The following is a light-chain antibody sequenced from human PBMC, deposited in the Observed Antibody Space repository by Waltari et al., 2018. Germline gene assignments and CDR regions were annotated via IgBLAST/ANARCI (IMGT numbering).Light chain of an antibody. CDR1: SSNIGANP. V-gene: IGLV1-44*01. J-gene: IGLJ3*02. CDR3: AAWDDSLDGGV. CDR2: TNS. Sequence: QSVLTQPPSAAGTPGQRVSISCSGGSSNIGANPVNWYQHLPGSAPKLLIYTNSHRPSGVPDRFSGSKSGTSASLAISGLQLLDEADYYCAAWDDSLDGGVFGGGT.